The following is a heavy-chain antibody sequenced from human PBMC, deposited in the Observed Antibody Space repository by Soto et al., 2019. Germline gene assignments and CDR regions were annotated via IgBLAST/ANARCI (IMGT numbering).Heavy chain of an antibody. CDR2: FSSDGSR. CDR1: GFTVNNLF. CDR3: ARDICGGSYDFCH. J-gene: IGHJ4*02. D-gene: IGHD3-3*01. V-gene: IGHV3-66*01. Sequence: EVQLVESGGGLVQPGGSLTLSCAAFGFTVNNLFMTWVRQAPGKGLEWISTFSSDGSRYYADSVKGRFTISKDYSKNTLYLEMNSLRAGDTALYYCARDICGGSYDFCHGGQGTLVTVSS.